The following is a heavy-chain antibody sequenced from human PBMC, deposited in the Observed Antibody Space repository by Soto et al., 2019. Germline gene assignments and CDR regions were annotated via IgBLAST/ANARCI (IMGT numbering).Heavy chain of an antibody. J-gene: IGHJ2*01. CDR1: GFTFSSYG. Sequence: ESGGGVVQPGRSLRLSCAASGFTFSSYGMHWVRQAPGKGLEWVAVIWYDGSNKYYADSVKGRFTISRDNSKNTLYLQMNSLRADDTAVYYCAREYSSGWYAPYWYFDLWGRGTLVTVSS. CDR2: IWYDGSNK. D-gene: IGHD6-19*01. CDR3: AREYSSGWYAPYWYFDL. V-gene: IGHV3-33*01.